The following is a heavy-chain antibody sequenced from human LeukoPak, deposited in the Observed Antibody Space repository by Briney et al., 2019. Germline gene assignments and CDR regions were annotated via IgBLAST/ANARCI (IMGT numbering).Heavy chain of an antibody. Sequence: KPGGSLRLSCAASGFTFSKVWMSWVRQAPGKGLEWVGRIKSKTDGGTIDYAAPVKGRFTISRDDSKDTLFLQMNSLKTEDTAVYYCTTDLSELDDSGYYAKYFHHWGQGTLVSASS. D-gene: IGHD3-22*01. CDR3: TTDLSELDDSGYYAKYFHH. V-gene: IGHV3-15*01. CDR2: IKSKTDGGTI. CDR1: GFTFSKVW. J-gene: IGHJ1*01.